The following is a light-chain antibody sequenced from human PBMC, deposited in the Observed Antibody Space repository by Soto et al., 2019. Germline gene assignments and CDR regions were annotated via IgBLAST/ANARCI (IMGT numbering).Light chain of an antibody. CDR3: AAWDDSLNGQWV. CDR1: SSNIGSNT. J-gene: IGLJ3*02. V-gene: IGLV1-44*01. CDR2: SNN. Sequence: QSVLTQPPSASGTPGQRVTISCSGSSSNIGSNTVNWYQQLPGTAPKLLIYSNNQRPSGGPDRFSGSESGTSASLAISGLQSEDEADYYCAAWDDSLNGQWVFGGGTKVTVL.